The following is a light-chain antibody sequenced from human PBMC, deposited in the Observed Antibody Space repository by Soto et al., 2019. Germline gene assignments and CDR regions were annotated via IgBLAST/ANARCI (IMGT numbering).Light chain of an antibody. Sequence: EIVLTQSPGTLSLSPGERATLSCRASQSVSSSYLAWYQQKPGQAPRLLIYGSSSRATGIPDRFSVSGSGTELTLTISRLEPEDFAVYYCQQYGSSAPITFGQGTRLEIK. CDR1: QSVSSSY. V-gene: IGKV3-20*01. J-gene: IGKJ5*01. CDR2: GSS. CDR3: QQYGSSAPIT.